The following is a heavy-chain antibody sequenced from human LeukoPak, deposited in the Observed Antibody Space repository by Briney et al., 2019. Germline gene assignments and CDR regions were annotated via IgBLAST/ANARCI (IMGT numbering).Heavy chain of an antibody. CDR3: ARVGEDGYNNRNYAFDI. CDR1: GGTFSSYA. CDR2: IIPIFGTA. D-gene: IGHD5-24*01. V-gene: IGHV1-69*13. Sequence: SVKVSCKASGGTFSSYAISWVRQAPGQGLEWMGGIIPIFGTANYAQKFQGRVTITADESTTTAYMELSSLISEDTAVYYCARVGEDGYNNRNYAFDIWGQGTMVTVSS. J-gene: IGHJ3*02.